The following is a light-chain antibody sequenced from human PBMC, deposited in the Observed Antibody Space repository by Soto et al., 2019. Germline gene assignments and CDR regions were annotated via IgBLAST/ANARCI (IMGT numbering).Light chain of an antibody. CDR2: GAS. V-gene: IGKV3-15*01. CDR3: QQYNNWPSLT. J-gene: IGKJ4*01. Sequence: EIVMTQSPATLSVSPGERATLSCRASQSVSSNLAWYQQKPGQAPRLLIYGASTRATGIPARFSGSGSGTEFTLTISSLXSEDFAVYYRQQYNNWPSLTFGGGTKVDIK. CDR1: QSVSSN.